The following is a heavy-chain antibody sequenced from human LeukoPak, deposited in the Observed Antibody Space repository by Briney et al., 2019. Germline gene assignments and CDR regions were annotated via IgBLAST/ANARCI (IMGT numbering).Heavy chain of an antibody. CDR1: LLTLSNDW. CDR3: SSLETAKQPLANH. V-gene: IGHV3-7*03. J-gene: IGHJ5*02. Sequence: PGGCLRLSRVASLLTLSNDWMRWVRQAPRKGLEGVANIREEIGQEYYVDSLKGRVTISKNSTKNSLYLHINTVIVDDTTMDYFSSLETAKQPLANHWGEGTLVTVSS. CDR2: IREEIGQE. D-gene: IGHD5-18*01.